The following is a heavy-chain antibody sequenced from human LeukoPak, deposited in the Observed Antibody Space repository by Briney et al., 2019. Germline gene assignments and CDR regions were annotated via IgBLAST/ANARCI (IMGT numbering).Heavy chain of an antibody. CDR3: TRRSITSTRTDDY. Sequence: PGGSLKLSCAVSGFNFSGSAIHWVRQASGKGLEWVGRIRSKTHNYATTYAASLKGRFTISRDDSKNTTYLQMSSLKTDDMAVYYCTRRSITSTRTDDYWGQGTLVTVSS. J-gene: IGHJ4*02. CDR1: GFNFSGSA. CDR2: IRSKTHNYAT. D-gene: IGHD1-14*01. V-gene: IGHV3-73*01.